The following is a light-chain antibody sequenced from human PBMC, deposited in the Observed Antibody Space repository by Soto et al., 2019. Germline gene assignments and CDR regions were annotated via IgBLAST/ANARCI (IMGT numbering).Light chain of an antibody. V-gene: IGLV2-14*01. J-gene: IGLJ2*01. CDR2: DVS. Sequence: QSALTQPASVSGSPGQSITISCTGTSSDVGGSNYVSWYQQHPGKAPKLMIFDVSNRPSGVSNRFSGSKSGNTASLTISGLQAEDEADYYCSSYASSSTLVLFGGGTKLTVL. CDR1: SSDVGGSNY. CDR3: SSYASSSTLVL.